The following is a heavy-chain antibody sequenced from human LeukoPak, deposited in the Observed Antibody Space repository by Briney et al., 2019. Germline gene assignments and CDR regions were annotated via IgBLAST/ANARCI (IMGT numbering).Heavy chain of an antibody. J-gene: IGHJ3*02. CDR1: GYTLTELS. V-gene: IGHV1-24*01. CDR3: ATRQWLVLGDAFDI. Sequence: ASVKVSCKVSGYTLTELSVHWVRQAPGKGLEWMGGFDPEDGETIYAQKFQGRVTMTEDTSTDTAYMELSSLRSEDTAVYYCATRQWLVLGDAFDIWGQGTMVTVSS. CDR2: FDPEDGET. D-gene: IGHD6-19*01.